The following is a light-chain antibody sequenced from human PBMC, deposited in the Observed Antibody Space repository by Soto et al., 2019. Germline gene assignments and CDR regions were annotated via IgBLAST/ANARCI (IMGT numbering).Light chain of an antibody. CDR2: GAF. CDR3: QQYNNWPQT. V-gene: IGKV3-15*01. CDR1: QSVSSS. J-gene: IGKJ1*01. Sequence: EIVMTQSPATLSVSPGERATLSCRASQSVSSSLAWYQQKPGQAPRLLIYGAFTRATGIPARFSGSGSGTEFTLTISSLQSEDFAVYYCQQYNNWPQTFGQGTKV.